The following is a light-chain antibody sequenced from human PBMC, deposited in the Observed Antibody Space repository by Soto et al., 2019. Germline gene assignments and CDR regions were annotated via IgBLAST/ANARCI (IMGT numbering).Light chain of an antibody. J-gene: IGLJ1*01. CDR1: SSDVGGYNF. CDR2: EVN. Sequence: QSALTQPPSASGSPGQSVTISCTGTSSDVGGYNFVSWYQQRPGKAPKPMIYEVNKWPSGVPDRFSGSKSGNTASLTVSGLQAEDEADYYCSSYAGSNSRYVFGTGTKLTVL. V-gene: IGLV2-8*01. CDR3: SSYAGSNSRYV.